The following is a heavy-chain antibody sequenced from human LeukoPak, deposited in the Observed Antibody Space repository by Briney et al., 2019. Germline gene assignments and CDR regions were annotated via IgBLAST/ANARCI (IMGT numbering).Heavy chain of an antibody. Sequence: SETLSLTCTVSGGSFSSGGYYWSWIRQQPGKGPEWIGCIYYSGSTSYNPSLKSRVTISVDTSKNQFSLKLNSVTAADTAVYYCTRDLRQKRGYSGYDGPQGGWFDPWGQGTLVTVSS. CDR3: TRDLRQKRGYSGYDGPQGGWFDP. CDR2: IYYSGST. CDR1: GGSFSSGGYY. V-gene: IGHV4-31*03. J-gene: IGHJ5*02. D-gene: IGHD5-12*01.